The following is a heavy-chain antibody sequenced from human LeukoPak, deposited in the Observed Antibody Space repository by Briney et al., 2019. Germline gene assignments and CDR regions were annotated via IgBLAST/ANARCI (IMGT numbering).Heavy chain of an antibody. CDR3: ARGFRFGMDV. CDR2: INSDGSRT. J-gene: IGHJ6*02. CDR1: GSTFSSYW. Sequence: GGSLRLSCAASGSTFSSYWMHWVRQAPGKGLVWVSNINSDGSRTTYADSVEGRFTISRDNAKNTLSLQMNSLRAEDTAVYYCARGFRFGMDVWGQGTTVAVSS. V-gene: IGHV3-74*01.